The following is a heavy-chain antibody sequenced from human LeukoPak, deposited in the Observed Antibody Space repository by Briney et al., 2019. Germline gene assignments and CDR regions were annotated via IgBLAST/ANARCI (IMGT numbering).Heavy chain of an antibody. Sequence: ASVKVSCKASGYIFTSYNINWVRQAPGQGLEWMGIINPSGGSTNYAQKFQGRVTMTRDTSTSTVYMELSSLRAEDTAVYYCAKFSTSAGYGGRWTEIDYWGQGTLVTVSS. D-gene: IGHD3/OR15-3a*01. CDR3: AKFSTSAGYGGRWTEIDY. CDR1: GYIFTSYN. V-gene: IGHV1-46*01. J-gene: IGHJ4*02. CDR2: INPSGGST.